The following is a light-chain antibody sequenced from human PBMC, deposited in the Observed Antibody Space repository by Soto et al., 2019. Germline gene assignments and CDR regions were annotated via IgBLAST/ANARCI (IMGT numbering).Light chain of an antibody. Sequence: EIVLTQSPGTLSLSPGEGASLSCRASQSVRSNLAWYQQKPGQAPRLLIFGASTRATGIPARFSGSGSGTEFTLLTISLQSEDFAVYYCQQYNKWPPITFGQGTRLEIK. CDR2: GAS. J-gene: IGKJ5*01. V-gene: IGKV3-15*01. CDR1: QSVRSN. CDR3: QQYNKWPPIT.